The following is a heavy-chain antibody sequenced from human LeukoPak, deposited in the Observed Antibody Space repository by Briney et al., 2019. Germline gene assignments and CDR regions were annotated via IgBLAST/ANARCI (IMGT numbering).Heavy chain of an antibody. CDR3: ARDFSLQLFDY. D-gene: IGHD5-24*01. CDR1: GFTFSSYG. Sequence: PGGSLRLSCAASGFTFSSYGFHWVRQAPGKGLEWVAVIWSDGSYKYYAHSVKGRFTISRDDSKNTLYLQMNSLRAEDTAVYYCARDFSLQLFDYWGQGTLVTVFS. V-gene: IGHV3-33*01. J-gene: IGHJ4*02. CDR2: IWSDGSYK.